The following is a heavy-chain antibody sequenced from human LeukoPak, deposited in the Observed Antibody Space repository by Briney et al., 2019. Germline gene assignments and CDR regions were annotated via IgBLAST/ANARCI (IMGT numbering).Heavy chain of an antibody. Sequence: GGSLRLSCAASGFTVSSNYMSWVRQAPGKGLEWVSVIYSGGSTYYADSVKGRFTISRDNSKNTLYLQMNSLRAEDTAVYYCARAAFGGGTSAGREDYWGQGTLVTVSS. V-gene: IGHV3-66*01. CDR1: GFTVSSNY. CDR2: IYSGGST. CDR3: ARAAFGGGTSAGREDY. J-gene: IGHJ4*02. D-gene: IGHD2-15*01.